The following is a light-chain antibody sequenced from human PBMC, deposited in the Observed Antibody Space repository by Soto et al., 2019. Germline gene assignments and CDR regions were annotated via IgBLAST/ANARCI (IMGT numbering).Light chain of an antibody. CDR1: QSVSSNY. Sequence: EIVMPPSPDTLSVSPGERPTLSCRASQSVSSNYLAWYQQKPGQAPRLLIDGVYTRAPGIPARFSGSGSGTDFTLTISRLEPEDFAVYYCQQYGSSGTFGQGTKVDIK. J-gene: IGKJ1*01. CDR2: GVY. V-gene: IGKV3-20*01. CDR3: QQYGSSGT.